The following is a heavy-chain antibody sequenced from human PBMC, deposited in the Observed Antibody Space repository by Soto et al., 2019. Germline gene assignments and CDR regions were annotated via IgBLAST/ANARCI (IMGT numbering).Heavy chain of an antibody. Sequence: QVQLVQSGAEVKKPGSSVKVSCKASGGTFSSYAISWVRQAPGQGLEWMGGSIPIFGTANYAQKFQGRVTITADESTSTAYMELSSLRSEDTAVYYSARVHTLYDSSGYYYEYYYYGMDVWGQGTTVTVSS. CDR2: SIPIFGTA. J-gene: IGHJ6*02. CDR1: GGTFSSYA. D-gene: IGHD3-22*01. V-gene: IGHV1-69*01. CDR3: ARVHTLYDSSGYYYEYYYYGMDV.